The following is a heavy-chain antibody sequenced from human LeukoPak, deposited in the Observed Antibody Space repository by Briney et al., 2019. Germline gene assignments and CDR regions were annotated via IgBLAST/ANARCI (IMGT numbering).Heavy chain of an antibody. CDR1: GGSISSTGYY. J-gene: IGHJ4*02. D-gene: IGHD2-15*01. V-gene: IGHV4-39*01. CDR2: IYYSGTT. Sequence: PSETLSLTCTVSGGSISSTGYYWGWIRQPPGKGLEWIGTIYYSGTTYYNPSLKSRVTISVDTSKSQFSLKLSSVTAADTAVYYCARVTCSGGSCYSFDYWGQGTLVTVSS. CDR3: ARVTCSGGSCYSFDY.